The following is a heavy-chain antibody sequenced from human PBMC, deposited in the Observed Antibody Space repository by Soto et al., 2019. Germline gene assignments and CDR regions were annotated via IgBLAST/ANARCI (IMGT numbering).Heavy chain of an antibody. J-gene: IGHJ3*02. CDR1: GYTFNTYN. V-gene: IGHV3-33*01. Sequence: GGSLRLSCVTSGYTFNTYNMHWVRQAPGKGLEWVALIWNDGSNRQYADSVKGRFAISRDNSKNTVYLQMNSLRVEDTAVYFCARSLADDAFDIWGHGTMVTVSS. CDR2: IWNDGSNR. D-gene: IGHD3-3*02. CDR3: ARSLADDAFDI.